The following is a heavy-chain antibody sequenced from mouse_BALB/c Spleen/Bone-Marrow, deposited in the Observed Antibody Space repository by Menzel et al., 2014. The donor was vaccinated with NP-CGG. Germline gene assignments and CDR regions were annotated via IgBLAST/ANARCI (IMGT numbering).Heavy chain of an antibody. CDR2: INPSSGGT. Sequence: VKLMESGAELVKPGASVKLSCKASGYTFTSYYMYWVKPRPGQGLEWIGEINPSSGGTNFNEKVKSKATLTVDKSSSTAYMQLSSLTSEDSAVYYCTRSGPGFAYWGQGTLVTVSA. J-gene: IGHJ3*01. V-gene: IGHV1S81*02. CDR1: GYTFTSYY. CDR3: TRSGPGFAY.